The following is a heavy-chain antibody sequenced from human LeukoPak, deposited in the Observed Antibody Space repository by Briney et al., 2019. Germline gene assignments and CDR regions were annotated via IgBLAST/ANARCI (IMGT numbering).Heavy chain of an antibody. CDR3: ARELIRGYDILTGYDY. Sequence: SETLSRNCTVSGGSISSVSYYWSWIRQPPGKGLEWIGCIYYSGSTYYNPSLKSRVTISVDTSKNQFSLKLSSVTAADTAVYYCARELIRGYDILTGYDYWGQGTLVTVSS. D-gene: IGHD3-9*01. CDR2: IYYSGST. V-gene: IGHV4-30-4*08. CDR1: GGSISSVSYY. J-gene: IGHJ4*02.